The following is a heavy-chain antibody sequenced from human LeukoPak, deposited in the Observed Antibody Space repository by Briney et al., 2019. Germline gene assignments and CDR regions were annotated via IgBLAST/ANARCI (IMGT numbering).Heavy chain of an antibody. V-gene: IGHV3-30*18. J-gene: IGHJ4*02. Sequence: QPGGSLRLSCAVSGFTFSAYGMHWVRQAPGKGLEWVAIISYDVINKYYPDSVKGRFTISRDNSKNTLYLQMNSLRAEDTAVYYCAKDTRDDHHSDYWGQGTLVTVSS. CDR2: ISYDVINK. CDR3: AKDTRDDHHSDY. D-gene: IGHD1-14*01. CDR1: GFTFSAYG.